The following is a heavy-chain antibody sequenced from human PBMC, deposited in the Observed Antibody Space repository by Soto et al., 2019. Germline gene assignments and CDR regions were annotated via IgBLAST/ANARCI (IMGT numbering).Heavy chain of an antibody. CDR1: GGSISSYY. D-gene: IGHD3-3*01. CDR2: IYYSGST. V-gene: IGHV4-59*01. J-gene: IGHJ6*02. CDR3: ARERSIFGVVTTATRYYYGMDV. Sequence: SETLSLTCTVSGGSISSYYWSWIRQPPGKGLEWIGYIYYSGSTNYNPSLKSRVTISVDTSKNQFSLKLSSVTAADTAMYYCARERSIFGVVTTATRYYYGMDVWGQGTTVTVSS.